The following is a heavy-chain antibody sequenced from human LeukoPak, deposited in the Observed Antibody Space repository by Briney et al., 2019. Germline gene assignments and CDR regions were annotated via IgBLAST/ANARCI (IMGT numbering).Heavy chain of an antibody. V-gene: IGHV3-30*03. CDR3: ARAHDY. CDR1: GFTVSSNY. J-gene: IGHJ4*02. Sequence: PGGSLRLSCAASGFTVSSNYMSWVRQAPGKGLEWVAVISYDGSNKYYADSVKGRFTISRDNSKNTLYLQMNSLRAEDTAVYYCARAHDYWGQGTLVTVSS. CDR2: ISYDGSNK.